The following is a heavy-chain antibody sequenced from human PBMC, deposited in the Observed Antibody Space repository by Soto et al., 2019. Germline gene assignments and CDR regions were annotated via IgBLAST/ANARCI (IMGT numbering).Heavy chain of an antibody. CDR3: ARGPYCSSTSCSGAVLGAFDI. CDR1: GFTFSSNG. Sequence: QVQLVESGGGVVQPGRSLRLSCAASGFTFSSNGMHWVRQAPGKGLEWVAVISYDGSNKYYADSVKGRFTISRDNSKNTLYLQMNSLGTEDTAVYYCARGPYCSSTSCSGAVLGAFDIWGQGTMVTVSS. V-gene: IGHV3-30*03. CDR2: ISYDGSNK. J-gene: IGHJ3*02. D-gene: IGHD2-2*01.